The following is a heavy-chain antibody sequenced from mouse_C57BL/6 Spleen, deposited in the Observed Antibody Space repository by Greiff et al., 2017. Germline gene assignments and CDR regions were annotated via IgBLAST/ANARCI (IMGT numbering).Heavy chain of an antibody. J-gene: IGHJ3*01. CDR2: ICPGDGDT. CDR1: GYAFSSYW. V-gene: IGHV1-80*01. CDR3: ARDYDYDRLAY. Sequence: VQLQQSGAGLVKPGASVTLSCTASGYAFSSYWMNWVQQRPGKGLEWIGQICPGDGDTNYNGKFKSQATLTADKSSSTAYMQLSSVTSEDTAVYFCARDYDYDRLAYWGQGTLGTVSA. D-gene: IGHD2-4*01.